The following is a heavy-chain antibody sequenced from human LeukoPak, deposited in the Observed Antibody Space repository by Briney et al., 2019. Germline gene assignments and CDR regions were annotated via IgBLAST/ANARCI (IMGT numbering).Heavy chain of an antibody. D-gene: IGHD1-7*01. CDR2: INPNSGVT. J-gene: IGHJ3*02. Sequence: GASVKVSCKASGYTFIYYFIHWMRQTPGQGLEWLGWINPNSGVTRYAQKFQDRVTMTRDTAAYMELSSLTSDDTAVYYCVIAVSGTLGGAFDIWGQGTAVTVSS. CDR3: VIAVSGTLGGAFDI. CDR1: GYTFIYYF. V-gene: IGHV1-2*02.